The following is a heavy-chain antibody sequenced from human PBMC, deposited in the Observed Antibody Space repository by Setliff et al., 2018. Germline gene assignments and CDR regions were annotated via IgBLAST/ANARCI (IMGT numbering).Heavy chain of an antibody. CDR2: IYYRGDT. CDR3: ARTGTYRYFDY. CDR1: GGSISSSDW. D-gene: IGHD1-1*01. Sequence: SETLSLTCAVSGGSISSSDWWSWVRQPPGKGLEWIGRIYYRGDTYYNASLKSRLTLSVDTSKNQVSLNLRSVTAADTAVYYCARTGTYRYFDYWGQGTQVTVSS. V-gene: IGHV4-4*02. J-gene: IGHJ4*02.